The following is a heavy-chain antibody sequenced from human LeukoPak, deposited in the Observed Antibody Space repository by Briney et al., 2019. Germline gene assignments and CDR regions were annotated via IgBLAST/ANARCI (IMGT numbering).Heavy chain of an antibody. J-gene: IGHJ4*02. CDR1: GFSFNSDW. CDR3: TRRLDD. V-gene: IGHV3-7*01. D-gene: IGHD3-16*01. Sequence: GGSLRLSCAASGFSFNSDWMDWVRQAPGKGLEWVANIKHDESEKNYLDSVKGRFTISRDNAQNSLYLQMNGLGVEDTAVYYCTRRLDDWGQGTLVTVSS. CDR2: IKHDESEK.